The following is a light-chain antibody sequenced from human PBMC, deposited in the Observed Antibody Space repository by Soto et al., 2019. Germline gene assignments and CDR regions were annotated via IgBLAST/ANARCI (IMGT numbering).Light chain of an antibody. Sequence: QSVLTQPASVSGSPGQSITISCTGSSSDVGNYNLVSWYQQHPGKAPKLMIYEDTKWPSGVSNRFSGSKSGNTAYLTISGLQAEDEADYYCWSCAVGRTYVFGTGTKVTVL. J-gene: IGLJ1*01. CDR1: SSDVGNYNL. CDR2: EDT. V-gene: IGLV2-23*01. CDR3: WSCAVGRTYV.